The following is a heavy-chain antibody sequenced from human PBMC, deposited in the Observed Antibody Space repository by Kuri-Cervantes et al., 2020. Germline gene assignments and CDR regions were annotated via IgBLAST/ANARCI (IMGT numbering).Heavy chain of an antibody. D-gene: IGHD5-24*01. V-gene: IGHV4-61*05. Sequence: SETLSLTCTVSGGSISSSSYYWGWIRQAPGKGLEWIGEISHSETTNYNPSLKSRVTISVDKSKNHFSLEVSSVTAADTAVYYCARVETTTSVWFDSWGQGTLVTVSS. CDR2: ISHSETT. J-gene: IGHJ5*01. CDR1: GGSISSSSYY. CDR3: ARVETTTSVWFDS.